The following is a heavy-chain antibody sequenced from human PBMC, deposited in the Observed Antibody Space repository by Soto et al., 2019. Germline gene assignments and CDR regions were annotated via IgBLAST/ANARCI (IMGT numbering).Heavy chain of an antibody. CDR3: ARSYGDYGYYFDY. Sequence: SETLSLTCAVYGGSFSGYYWSWIRQPPGKGLEWIGEINHSGSTNYNPSLKSRVTISVDTSKNQFSLKLSSVTAADTAVYYCARSYGDYGYYFDYWGQGTLVT. D-gene: IGHD4-17*01. J-gene: IGHJ4*02. CDR2: INHSGST. V-gene: IGHV4-34*01. CDR1: GGSFSGYY.